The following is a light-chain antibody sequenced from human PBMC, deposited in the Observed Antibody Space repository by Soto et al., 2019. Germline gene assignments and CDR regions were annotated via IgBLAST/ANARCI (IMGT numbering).Light chain of an antibody. Sequence: QSALTQPASVSGSPGQSITISCSGTRSDIGSYNYVAWYQQFPGKTPKILIYGVSNRPSGVSSRFSGSKSGNKASLTISGLQAEDEADYYCISYTGSSTSYVFGSGTKVTVL. CDR3: ISYTGSSTSYV. V-gene: IGLV2-14*01. CDR1: RSDIGSYNY. J-gene: IGLJ1*01. CDR2: GVS.